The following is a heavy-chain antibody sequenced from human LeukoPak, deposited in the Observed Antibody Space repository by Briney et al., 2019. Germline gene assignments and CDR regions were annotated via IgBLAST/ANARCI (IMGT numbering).Heavy chain of an antibody. D-gene: IGHD3-3*01. Sequence: SETLSLTCTVSGGSISSGGYYWSWIRQHPGKGLEWIGYIYYSGSTYYNPSLKSRVTISVDTSKNQFSLKLSSVTAADTAVYYCARTDFWSGYYLDWGQGTLVTVSS. CDR3: ARTDFWSGYYLD. CDR2: IYYSGST. V-gene: IGHV4-31*03. CDR1: GGSISSGGYY. J-gene: IGHJ4*02.